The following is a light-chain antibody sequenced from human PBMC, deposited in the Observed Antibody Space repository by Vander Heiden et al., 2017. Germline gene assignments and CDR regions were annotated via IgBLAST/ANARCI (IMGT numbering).Light chain of an antibody. CDR1: NIGSKS. V-gene: IGLV3-21*02. Sequence: SFVLTQTPSVSVAPGQTARLTCGGGNIGSKSVHWYQQKPGQAPVLVVYADSDRPSGIPERFSGSNSGNTATLTISGVEAGDEADYYCQVWETTGDHPVFGGGSKLT. J-gene: IGLJ3*02. CDR3: QVWETTGDHPV. CDR2: ADS.